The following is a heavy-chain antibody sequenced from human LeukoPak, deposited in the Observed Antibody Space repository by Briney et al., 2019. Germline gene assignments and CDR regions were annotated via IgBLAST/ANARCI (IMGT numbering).Heavy chain of an antibody. Sequence: SETLSLTCTVSGGSISSYYWSWIRRPPGKGLEWIGYIYYSGSTNYNPSLKSRVTISVDTSKNQFSLKLSSVTAADTAVYYCATSLAQCSSCPFDYWGQGTLVTVSS. CDR1: GGSISSYY. D-gene: IGHD2-2*01. CDR3: ATSLAQCSSCPFDY. CDR2: IYYSGST. V-gene: IGHV4-59*08. J-gene: IGHJ4*02.